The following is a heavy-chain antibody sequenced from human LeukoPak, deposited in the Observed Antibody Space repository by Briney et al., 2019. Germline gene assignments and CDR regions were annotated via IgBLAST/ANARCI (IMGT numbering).Heavy chain of an antibody. CDR3: ARSSSRSQTPTMGVGEFDY. CDR2: INPSGGST. Sequence: ASVKVSCMASGYTFTSYYMHWVRQAPGQGLEWMGIINPSGGSTSYAQKFQGRVTMTRDTSTSTVYMELSSLRSEDTAVYYCARSSSRSQTPTMGVGEFDYWGQGTLVTVSS. J-gene: IGHJ4*02. CDR1: GYTFTSYY. D-gene: IGHD6-13*01. V-gene: IGHV1-46*01.